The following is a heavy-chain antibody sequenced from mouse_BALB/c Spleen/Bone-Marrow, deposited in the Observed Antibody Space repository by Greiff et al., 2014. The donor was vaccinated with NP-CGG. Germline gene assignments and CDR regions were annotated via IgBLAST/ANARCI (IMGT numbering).Heavy chain of an antibody. V-gene: IGHV2-2*02. CDR3: ARNYYGSSYWYFDV. CDR2: IWSGGST. Sequence: VQLQQSGPGLVQPSQSLSITCTVSGFSLTGYGVHWVRQSPGKGLEWLGVIWSGGSTDYNAAFISRLSISKDNSKSQVFFKMNSLQANDTAIYYCARNYYGSSYWYFDVWGAGTTVTVSS. J-gene: IGHJ1*01. CDR1: GFSLTGYG. D-gene: IGHD1-1*01.